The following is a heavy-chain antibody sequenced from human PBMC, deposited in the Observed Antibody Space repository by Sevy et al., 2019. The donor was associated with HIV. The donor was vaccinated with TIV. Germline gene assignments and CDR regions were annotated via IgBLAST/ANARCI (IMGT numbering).Heavy chain of an antibody. J-gene: IGHJ6*02. D-gene: IGHD3-22*01. CDR3: ARDEGGIVVVRHPYGMDV. CDR2: INPNSGGT. V-gene: IGHV1-2*02. Sequence: ASVKVSCKASGYTFIGYYMHWVRQAPGQGLEWMGWINPNSGGTNYAQKFQGRVTMTRDTSISTAYMELSRLRSDDTAVYYCARDEGGIVVVRHPYGMDVWGQGTTVTVSS. CDR1: GYTFIGYY.